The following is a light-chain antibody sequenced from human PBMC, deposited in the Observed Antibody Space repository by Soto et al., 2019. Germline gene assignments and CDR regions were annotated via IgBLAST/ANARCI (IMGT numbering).Light chain of an antibody. J-gene: IGKJ5*01. CDR1: QGIRND. Sequence: DIQMTQSPSSLSASVGDRVTITCRASQGIRNDLGWYQQKPGEAPKRLIYIASTLQSGVPSRFSGRGSATEYTLIVSSVQPEDSATYYCLQHNSYPITFGQGTRLEIK. V-gene: IGKV1-17*01. CDR3: LQHNSYPIT. CDR2: IAS.